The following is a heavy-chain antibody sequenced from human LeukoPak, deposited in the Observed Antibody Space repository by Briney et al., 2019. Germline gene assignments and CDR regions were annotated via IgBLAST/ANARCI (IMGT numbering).Heavy chain of an antibody. CDR1: GFTFSTYS. D-gene: IGHD4-11*01. CDR2: ISYDGSNK. CDR3: AREDQIALTTYYYYYGLGV. Sequence: GGSLRLSCAASGFTFSTYSMHWVRQAPGKGLEWVAVISYDGSNKHYADSVKGRFTISRDNSKNTLYLQMNSLRLEDTAVFYCAREDQIALTTYYYYYGLGVWGQGTTVAVSS. J-gene: IGHJ6*02. V-gene: IGHV3-30-3*01.